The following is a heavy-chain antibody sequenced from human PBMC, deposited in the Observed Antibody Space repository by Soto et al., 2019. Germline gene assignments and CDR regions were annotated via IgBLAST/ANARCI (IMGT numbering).Heavy chain of an antibody. CDR3: APEMGASRGPFDT. V-gene: IGHV3-23*01. CDR2: LSNTGRGT. Sequence: GGSLRLSCVISVFPFGANAMSWVRQAPGKGLEWVSGLSNTGRGTYYADSVKGRFTISRDNSENTVYLQMNSLRVEDTAVYYCAPEMGASRGPFDTWGQGTLVTVSS. D-gene: IGHD3-10*01. J-gene: IGHJ4*02. CDR1: VFPFGANA.